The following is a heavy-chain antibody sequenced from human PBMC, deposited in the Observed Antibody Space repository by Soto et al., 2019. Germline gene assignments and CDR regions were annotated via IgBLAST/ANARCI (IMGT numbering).Heavy chain of an antibody. J-gene: IGHJ6*02. D-gene: IGHD5-18*01. CDR3: ARGNSYGKHESLFYYYAMDV. V-gene: IGHV1-69*12. CDR2: IIPMAGAV. CDR1: GDTFSNYG. Sequence: QVHLEQSGAEVKEPGSSVKVSCKASGDTFSNYGVSWVRQAPGQGLEWMGGIIPMAGAVNYAQKLQGRVTISVDESTSTTYMELSSLTFEDTAVYYCARGNSYGKHESLFYYYAMDVWGQGTMVIVSS.